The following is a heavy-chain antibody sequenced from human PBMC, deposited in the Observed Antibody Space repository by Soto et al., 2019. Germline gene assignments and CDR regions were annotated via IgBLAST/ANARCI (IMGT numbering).Heavy chain of an antibody. V-gene: IGHV4-59*08. J-gene: IGHJ6*02. CDR1: SGPSSSHN. Sequence: QVQLQQSGPRLVKPSETLSLTCTVSSGPSSSHNWGWIRQSPGRGLEWIGYVYYTGDTSYNPSLKSRVTISADTSTNNISLTLTSVTAADTAVYYCVRHGIDYLHGLVDVWGQGTKVSVSS. D-gene: IGHD1-26*01. CDR3: VRHGIDYLHGLVDV. CDR2: VYYTGDT.